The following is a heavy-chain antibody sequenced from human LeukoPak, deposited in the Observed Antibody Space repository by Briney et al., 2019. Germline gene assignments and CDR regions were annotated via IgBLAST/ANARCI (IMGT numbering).Heavy chain of an antibody. D-gene: IGHD3-10*01. V-gene: IGHV1-8*01. Sequence: ASVKVSCKASGYTFTSYDINWVRQATGQELEWMGWMNPNSGNTGYAQKFQGRVTMTRNTSISTAYMELSSLRSEDTAVYYCARGRSITMVRGVIYWGQGTLVTVSS. CDR2: MNPNSGNT. CDR1: GYTFTSYD. J-gene: IGHJ4*02. CDR3: ARGRSITMVRGVIY.